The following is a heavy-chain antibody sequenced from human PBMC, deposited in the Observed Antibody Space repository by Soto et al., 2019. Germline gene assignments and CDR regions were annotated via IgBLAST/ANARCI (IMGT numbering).Heavy chain of an antibody. CDR1: GSSIGTYC. CDR2: IYDRGTT. J-gene: IGHJ4*02. Sequence: SETLSLTCTVSGSSIGTYCLSWIRQSPGKGLEWIGYIYDRGTTDYNPSLKSRVTMSVDTSKSQFSLHLNSLTTADTAVYYCAFSWNALAVTTFDYWGQGIQVTVSS. CDR3: AFSWNALAVTTFDY. D-gene: IGHD4-17*01. V-gene: IGHV4-59*01.